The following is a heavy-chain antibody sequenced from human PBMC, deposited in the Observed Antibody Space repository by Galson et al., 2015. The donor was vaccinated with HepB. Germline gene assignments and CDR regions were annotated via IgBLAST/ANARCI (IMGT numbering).Heavy chain of an antibody. Sequence: SVKVSCKVSGYTLTELSMHWVRQAPGKGLEWMGGFDPEDGETIYAQKFQGRVTMTEDTSTDTAYMELSSLRSEDTAVYYCATEGNSGYDSPYYYGMDVWGQGTTVTVSS. V-gene: IGHV1-24*01. CDR2: FDPEDGET. D-gene: IGHD5-12*01. CDR3: ATEGNSGYDSPYYYGMDV. CDR1: GYTLTELS. J-gene: IGHJ6*02.